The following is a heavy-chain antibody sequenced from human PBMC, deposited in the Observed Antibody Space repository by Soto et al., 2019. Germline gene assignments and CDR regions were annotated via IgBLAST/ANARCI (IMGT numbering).Heavy chain of an antibody. CDR1: GYTFTSYG. CDR2: ISAYNGNT. Sequence: ASVKVSCKASGYTFTSYGISWVRQAPGQGLEWMGWISAYNGNTNYAQKLQDRVTMTTDTSTSTAYMELRSLRSDDTAVYYCARTSVDIVLMVYAHRGPFDYWGQGTLVTVSS. J-gene: IGHJ4*02. CDR3: ARTSVDIVLMVYAHRGPFDY. V-gene: IGHV1-18*01. D-gene: IGHD2-8*01.